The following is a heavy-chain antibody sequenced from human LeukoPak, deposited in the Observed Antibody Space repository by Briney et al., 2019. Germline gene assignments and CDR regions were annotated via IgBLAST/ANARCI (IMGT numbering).Heavy chain of an antibody. D-gene: IGHD5-24*01. CDR3: ARGRGRWLQPGEPLLDY. CDR2: IYTSGST. Sequence: PSETLSLTCTVSGGSISSGSYYWSWIRQPAGKGLEWIGRIYTSGSTNYNPSLKSRVTISVDTSMNQFSLKLSSVTAADTAVYYCARGRGRWLQPGEPLLDYWGQGTLVTVSS. J-gene: IGHJ4*02. CDR1: GGSISSGSYY. V-gene: IGHV4-61*02.